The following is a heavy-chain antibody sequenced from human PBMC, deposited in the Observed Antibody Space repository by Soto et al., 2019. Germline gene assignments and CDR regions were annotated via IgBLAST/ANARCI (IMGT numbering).Heavy chain of an antibody. V-gene: IGHV3-48*01. CDR3: ARDSAYSFDY. J-gene: IGHJ4*02. CDR2: IGTSTSTV. CDR1: GFKFSDYS. Sequence: EVQLVESGGGLVQPGGSLRLSCTASGFKFSDYSMNWVRQAPGKGLEWASYIGTSTSTVYYADSVEGRFSISRDNAKNSLYLQMNSLRAEDKAVYYCARDSAYSFDYWGQGILVTVSP. D-gene: IGHD2-15*01.